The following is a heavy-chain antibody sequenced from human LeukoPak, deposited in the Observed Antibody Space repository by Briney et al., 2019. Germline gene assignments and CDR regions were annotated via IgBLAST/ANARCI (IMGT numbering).Heavy chain of an antibody. CDR1: GFTFSSYA. D-gene: IGHD6-19*01. J-gene: IGHJ5*02. CDR2: ISYDGSNK. V-gene: IGHV3-30*04. Sequence: PGGSLRLSCAASGFTFSSYAMHWVRQAPGKGLEWVAVISYDGSNKYYADSVKGRFTISRDNSKNTLYLQMNSLRAEDTAVYYCARDAPAVAGIWYWFDPWGQGTLVTVSS. CDR3: ARDAPAVAGIWYWFDP.